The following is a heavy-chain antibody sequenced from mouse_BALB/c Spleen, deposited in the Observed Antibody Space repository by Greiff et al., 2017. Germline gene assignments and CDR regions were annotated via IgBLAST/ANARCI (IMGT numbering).Heavy chain of an antibody. Sequence: EVQRVESGGGLVKPGGSLKLSCAASGFTFSSYAMSWVRQSPEKRLEWVAEISSGGSYTYYPDTVTGRFTISRDNAKNTLYLEMSSLRSEDTAMYYCARDEGSSFAWFAYWGQGTLVTVSA. J-gene: IGHJ3*01. V-gene: IGHV5-9-4*01. D-gene: IGHD1-1*01. CDR3: ARDEGSSFAWFAY. CDR1: GFTFSSYA. CDR2: ISSGGSYT.